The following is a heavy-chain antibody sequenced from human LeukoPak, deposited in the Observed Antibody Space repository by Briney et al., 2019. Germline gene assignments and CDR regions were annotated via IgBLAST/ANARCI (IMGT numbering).Heavy chain of an antibody. J-gene: IGHJ4*02. CDR1: GYSFSTYG. V-gene: IGHV5-51*01. D-gene: IGHD6-19*01. CDR2: ITPDDSDT. CDR3: ARVPFRYTTGWYAIDS. Sequence: GESLKISCKGSGYSFSTYGIAWVRQMPGKGLEWVGVITPDDSDTRFSPSFGGQVTISADNSINTAYLQWRSLKASDTAIYYCARVPFRYTTGWYAIDSWGQGTWSPSPQ.